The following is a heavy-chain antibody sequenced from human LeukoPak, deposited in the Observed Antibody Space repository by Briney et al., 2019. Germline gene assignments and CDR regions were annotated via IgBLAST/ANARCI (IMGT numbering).Heavy chain of an antibody. CDR1: GYSISSGYY. D-gene: IGHD2-2*01. CDR3: ATPYCSSTSCYDAFDI. V-gene: IGHV4-38-2*01. Sequence: PSETLSLTCAVSGYSISSGYYWGWIRQPPGKGLEWIGSIYHSGSTYYNPSLKSRVTISVDTSKNQFSLKLSSVTAADTAVYYCATPYCSSTSCYDAFDIWGQGTMVTVSS. J-gene: IGHJ3*02. CDR2: IYHSGST.